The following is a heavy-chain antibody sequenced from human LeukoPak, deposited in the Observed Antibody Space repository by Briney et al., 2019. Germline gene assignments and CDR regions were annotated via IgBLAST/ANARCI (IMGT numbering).Heavy chain of an antibody. V-gene: IGHV4-61*02. Sequence: SQTLSLTCTVSGDSISSGDYYWSWIRQPAGKGLEWIGRISSSGSTNYNPSLKSRVTISVDTSKNQFSLKLSSVTAADTAVYYCAKGYCRGNSCYDDRGAFDYWGQGTLVTVSS. J-gene: IGHJ4*02. CDR1: GDSISSGDYY. CDR3: AKGYCRGNSCYDDRGAFDY. D-gene: IGHD2-2*01. CDR2: ISSSGST.